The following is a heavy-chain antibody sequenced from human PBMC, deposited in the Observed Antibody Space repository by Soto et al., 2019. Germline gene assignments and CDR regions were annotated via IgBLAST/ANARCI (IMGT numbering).Heavy chain of an antibody. V-gene: IGHV3-30*18. CDR2: ISYDASDK. Sequence: QVQLVESGGGVVQPGRSLRLSCAASAFTFSSYRIHWVRQAPGKGLDWVAVISYDASDKYYADSVKGRFTISRDTSKNTLYLQMNSLRAEDTAVYYCVKERYGQLWLEDYGMDVWGQGTTVTVSS. CDR1: AFTFSSYR. CDR3: VKERYGQLWLEDYGMDV. J-gene: IGHJ6*02. D-gene: IGHD5-18*01.